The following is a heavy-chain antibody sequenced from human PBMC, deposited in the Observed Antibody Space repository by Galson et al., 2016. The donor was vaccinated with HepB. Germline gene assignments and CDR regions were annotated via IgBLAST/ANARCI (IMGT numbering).Heavy chain of an antibody. Sequence: LRLSCAVSGFTFSSYAMHWVRQAPGKGLEWVSGIGGSGGGTHYADSVKGRFTISRDNSKNTLYLQLNSLRAEDTAIYYCTKDQLIVIVPAAGNWFDPWGQGTLVTVSS. CDR3: TKDQLIVIVPAAGNWFDP. CDR1: GFTFSSYA. CDR2: IGGSGGGT. D-gene: IGHD2-2*01. V-gene: IGHV3-23*01. J-gene: IGHJ5*02.